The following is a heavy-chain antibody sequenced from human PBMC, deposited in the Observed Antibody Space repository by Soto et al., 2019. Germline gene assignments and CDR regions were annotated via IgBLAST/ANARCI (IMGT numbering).Heavy chain of an antibody. CDR3: ARDEVHFWSGYYKIPPYYYYYYMDV. V-gene: IGHV4-31*03. CDR2: IYYSGST. D-gene: IGHD3-3*02. CDR1: GGYISSGGYY. J-gene: IGHJ6*03. Sequence: SETLSLTCTVSGGYISSGGYYWSWFRQHPGKGLEWIGYIYYSGSTYYNPSLKSRVTISVDTSKNQFSLKLSSVTAADTAVYYCARDEVHFWSGYYKIPPYYYYYYMDVWGKGTTVTVSS.